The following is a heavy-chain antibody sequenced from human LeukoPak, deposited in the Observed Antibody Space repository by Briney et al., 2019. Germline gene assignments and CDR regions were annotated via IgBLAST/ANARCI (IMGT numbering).Heavy chain of an antibody. J-gene: IGHJ4*02. CDR3: AKYPGAAVAGDFDC. V-gene: IGHV3-23*01. D-gene: IGHD6-19*01. CDR1: GFTFSSCA. CDR2: ISGSGGST. Sequence: GGSLRLSCAASGFTFSSCAMSWVRQAPGKGLEWVSAISGSGGSTYYADSVKGRFTISRDNSKNTLYLQMNSLRAEDTAVYYCAKYPGAAVAGDFDCWGQGTLVTVSS.